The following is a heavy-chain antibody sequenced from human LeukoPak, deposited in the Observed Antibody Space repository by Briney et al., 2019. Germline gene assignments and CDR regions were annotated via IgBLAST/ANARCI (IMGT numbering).Heavy chain of an antibody. CDR3: ARDARSGWYFYAY. CDR1: GGSISSYY. J-gene: IGHJ4*02. Sequence: PSETLSLTCTVAGGSISSYYWSSIRQPPGKGLEWIGYIYYSGSTNYNPSLKSRVTISVDTSKNQFSLKLSSVTAADTAVYYCARDARSGWYFYAYWGQGTLVTVSS. V-gene: IGHV4-59*01. D-gene: IGHD6-19*01. CDR2: IYYSGST.